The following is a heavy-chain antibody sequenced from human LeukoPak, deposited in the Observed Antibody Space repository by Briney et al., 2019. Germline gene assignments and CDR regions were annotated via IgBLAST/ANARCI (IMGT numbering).Heavy chain of an antibody. V-gene: IGHV1-69*13. Sequence: SVKVSCKASGGTFSSYAISWVRQAPGQGLEWMGGIIPIFGTANYAQKFHGRVTITADESTSTAYMELSSLRSEDTAVYYCARTLNYCSSTTCTWDPVGYWGPGTLVTVSS. CDR3: ARTLNYCSSTTCTWDPVGY. CDR1: GGTFSSYA. D-gene: IGHD2-2*01. J-gene: IGHJ4*02. CDR2: IIPIFGTA.